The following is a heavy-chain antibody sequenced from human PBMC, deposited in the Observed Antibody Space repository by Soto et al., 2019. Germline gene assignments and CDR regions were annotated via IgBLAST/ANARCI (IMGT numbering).Heavy chain of an antibody. CDR1: GGTFSSYA. CDR3: ARVPAYYDCSGSPCYFGV. V-gene: IGHV1-69*12. D-gene: IGHD3-22*01. J-gene: IGHJ2*01. CDR2: IIPIFGTA. Sequence: QVQLVQSGAEVKKPGSSVKVSCKASGGTFSSYAISWVRQAPGQGLEWMGGIIPIFGTANYAQKVQGRVTTTAEESTSTADLGLSSRSSEDTAVYYCARVPAYYDCSGSPCYFGVWGRGTLVTVSS.